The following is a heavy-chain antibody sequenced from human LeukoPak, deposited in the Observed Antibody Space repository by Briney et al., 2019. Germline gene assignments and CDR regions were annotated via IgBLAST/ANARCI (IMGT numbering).Heavy chain of an antibody. D-gene: IGHD6-19*01. Sequence: PGGSLRLSCAASGFTFSSYAMSWVRQAPGKGLVWVSRINSDGSSTSYADSVKGRFTISRDNAKNTLYLQMNSLRAEDTAVYYCARVDSGWSREGFDYWGQGTLVTVSS. CDR1: GFTFSSYA. CDR2: INSDGSST. CDR3: ARVDSGWSREGFDY. J-gene: IGHJ4*02. V-gene: IGHV3-74*01.